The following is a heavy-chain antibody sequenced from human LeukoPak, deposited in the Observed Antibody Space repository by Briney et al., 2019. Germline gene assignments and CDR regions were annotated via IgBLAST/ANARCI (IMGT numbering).Heavy chain of an antibody. CDR2: INPNSGVT. CDR1: GYTFTGYY. V-gene: IGHV1-2*02. J-gene: IGHJ4*02. Sequence: ASVKVSCKTSGYTFTGYYIHWVRQAPGQGLEWMGWINPNSGVTNYAQEFQGRVTMTRDTSISTAYMELSRLRSDDTAVYYCARDLGGVVPFDYWGQGTLVTVSS. CDR3: ARDLGGVVPFDY. D-gene: IGHD3-3*01.